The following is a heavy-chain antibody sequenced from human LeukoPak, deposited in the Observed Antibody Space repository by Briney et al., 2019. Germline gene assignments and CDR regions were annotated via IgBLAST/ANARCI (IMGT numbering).Heavy chain of an antibody. CDR3: ARHRDTIYPFES. J-gene: IGHJ5*01. CDR1: GGSLSGNY. D-gene: IGHD3-3*01. Sequence: PETLSLTCTVSGGSLSGNYWSWIRQPPGKGLEWIGYIYTGGTTNYNPSLKSRVTISADTSKNQFSLRLTSVTAADTALYYCARHRDTIYPFESWGQGTLVTVSS. CDR2: IYTGGTT. V-gene: IGHV4-4*09.